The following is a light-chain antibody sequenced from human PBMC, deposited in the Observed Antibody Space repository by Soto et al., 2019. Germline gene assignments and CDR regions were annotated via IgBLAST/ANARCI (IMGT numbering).Light chain of an antibody. CDR1: SGHSSYI. CDR3: ETWYSNSPL. CDR2: LEGSGTY. J-gene: IGLJ2*01. V-gene: IGLV4-60*02. Sequence: QLVLTQSSASSASVGSSVRLTCTLSSGHSSYIIAWHQQQPGKAPRYLMKLEGSGTYNKGSGVPDRFSGSSSGADRYLTISNLKLEDEADYHCETWYSNSPLFGGGTQLTVL.